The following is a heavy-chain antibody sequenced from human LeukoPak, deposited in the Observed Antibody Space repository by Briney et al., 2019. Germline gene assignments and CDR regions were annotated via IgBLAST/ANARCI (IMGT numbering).Heavy chain of an antibody. CDR1: GFTFSDYY. V-gene: IGHV3-11*04. Sequence: GGSLRLSCAASGFTFSDYYMSWIRQAPGKGLEWVSYISSSGSNIYYADSVKGRFTISRDNAKNSLYLQMNSLRAEDTAVYYCAKDQWWFGESNAFDVWGQGTVVTVSS. J-gene: IGHJ3*01. CDR3: AKDQWWFGESNAFDV. CDR2: ISSSGSNI. D-gene: IGHD3-10*01.